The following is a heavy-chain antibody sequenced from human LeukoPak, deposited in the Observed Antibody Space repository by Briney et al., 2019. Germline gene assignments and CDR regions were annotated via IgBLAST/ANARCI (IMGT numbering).Heavy chain of an antibody. CDR3: ARRNMGVYSGSGSYYNGDAFDI. Sequence: GESLRISCKGSGYSFTSYWISWVRQMPGKGLEWMGRIDPSDSYTNYSPSFQGHVTISADKSISTAYLQWSSLKASDTAMYYCARRNMGVYSGSGSYYNGDAFDIWGQGTMVTVSS. D-gene: IGHD3-10*01. J-gene: IGHJ3*02. V-gene: IGHV5-10-1*01. CDR2: IDPSDSYT. CDR1: GYSFTSYW.